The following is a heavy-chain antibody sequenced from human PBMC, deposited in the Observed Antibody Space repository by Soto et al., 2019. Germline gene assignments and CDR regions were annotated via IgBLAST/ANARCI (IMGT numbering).Heavy chain of an antibody. J-gene: IGHJ4*02. D-gene: IGHD6-13*01. Sequence: QVQLVESGGGVVQPGRSLRLSCAASGFTFSSYGMHWVRQAPGKGLEWVAVIWYDGSNKYYADSVKGRFTISRDNSKNTLYLQMNSLRAEDTAVYYCASDWSIAAAGTGDYWGQGTLVTVSS. CDR3: ASDWSIAAAGTGDY. V-gene: IGHV3-33*01. CDR1: GFTFSSYG. CDR2: IWYDGSNK.